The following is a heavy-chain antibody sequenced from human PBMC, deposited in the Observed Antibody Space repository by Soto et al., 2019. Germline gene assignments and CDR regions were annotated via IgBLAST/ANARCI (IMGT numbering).Heavy chain of an antibody. CDR1: GFTFTNYA. D-gene: IGHD2-15*01. CDR3: AKDRGGRGVVVAFDY. J-gene: IGHJ4*02. Sequence: EVQLLESGGGLVQPGGSLRLSCVASGFTFTNYAMSWVRRAPGKGLEWVSSISGSGGNTYYADSVKGRFTISRDNSRNTLYLQMSRLRAEDTAIYYCAKDRGGRGVVVAFDYWGQGTLVTVSS. V-gene: IGHV3-23*01. CDR2: ISGSGGNT.